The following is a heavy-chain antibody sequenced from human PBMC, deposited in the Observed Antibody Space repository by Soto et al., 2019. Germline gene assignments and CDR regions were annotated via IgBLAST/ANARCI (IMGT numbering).Heavy chain of an antibody. D-gene: IGHD2-15*01. Sequence: EVQLVESGGGLVQPGGSLRLSCAASGFTFSSYWMHWVRQAPGKGLVWVSRINSDGSSTSYADSVKGRFTISRDNAKNTLYLQNNTLRAEDTAVYYCVRTSLVVAAATREDYWGQGTLVTVSS. CDR2: INSDGSST. J-gene: IGHJ4*02. CDR3: VRTSLVVAAATREDY. V-gene: IGHV3-74*01. CDR1: GFTFSSYW.